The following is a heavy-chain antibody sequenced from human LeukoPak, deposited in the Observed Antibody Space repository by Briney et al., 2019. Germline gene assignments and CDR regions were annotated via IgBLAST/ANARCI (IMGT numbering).Heavy chain of an antibody. CDR2: ISYDGSNK. J-gene: IGHJ6*04. D-gene: IGHD3-10*02. V-gene: IGHV3-30*04. Sequence: GRSLRLSCAASGFTFTTYAMHWVRQAPGKGLEWVAVISYDGSNKYYADSVKGRFTISRDNSKNTLYLQMNSLRAEDTAVYYCAELGITMIGGVWGKGTTVTISS. CDR1: GFTFTTYA. CDR3: AELGITMIGGV.